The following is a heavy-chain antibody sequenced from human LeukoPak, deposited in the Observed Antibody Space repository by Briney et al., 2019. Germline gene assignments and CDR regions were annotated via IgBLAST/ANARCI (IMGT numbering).Heavy chain of an antibody. D-gene: IGHD4/OR15-4a*01. CDR3: SRGGANDL. CDR2: IFTGGNT. CDR1: GGSITSDY. V-gene: IGHV4-4*07. J-gene: IGHJ5*02. Sequence: SETLSLICIVSGGSITSDYWTWIRQPAGKGLEWIGRIFTGGNTYYNPSFKSRVTMSLDMSKNQFSPKLNSVTAADTAIYFCSRGGANDLWGQGTLVTVSS.